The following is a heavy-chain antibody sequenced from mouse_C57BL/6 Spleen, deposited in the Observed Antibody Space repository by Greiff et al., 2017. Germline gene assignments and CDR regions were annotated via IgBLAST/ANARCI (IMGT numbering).Heavy chain of an antibody. CDR1: GFSLTSYG. CDR3: AKGITTVVAPHWYFDV. J-gene: IGHJ1*03. V-gene: IGHV2-5*01. D-gene: IGHD1-1*01. CDR2: IWRGGST. Sequence: QVQLKESGPGLVQPSQSLSITCTVSGFSLTSYGVHWVRQSPGKGLEWLGVIWRGGSTDYNAAFMSRLSITKDNSKSQVFFKMNSLQADDTAIYYCAKGITTVVAPHWYFDVWGTGTTVTVSS.